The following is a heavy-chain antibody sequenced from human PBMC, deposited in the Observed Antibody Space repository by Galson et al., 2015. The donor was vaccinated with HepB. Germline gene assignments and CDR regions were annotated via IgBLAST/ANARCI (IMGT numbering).Heavy chain of an antibody. CDR1: GFTFDDYA. Sequence: SLRLSCAASGFTFDDYAMHWVRQAPGKGLEWVSGISWNSGSIGYADSVKGRFTISRDNAKNSLYLQMNSLRAEDTALYYCAKDINSHFPFGFDYWGQGTLVTVSS. D-gene: IGHD3-10*01. J-gene: IGHJ4*02. CDR3: AKDINSHFPFGFDY. CDR2: ISWNSGSI. V-gene: IGHV3-9*01.